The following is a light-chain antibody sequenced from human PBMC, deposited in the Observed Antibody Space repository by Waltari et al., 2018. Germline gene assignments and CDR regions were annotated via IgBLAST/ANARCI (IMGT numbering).Light chain of an antibody. CDR2: YDN. J-gene: IGLJ1*01. Sequence: SYVLTQPPSVSVAPGETARITCGGNNIESKSVHWYRQRPGQAPVVVISYDNDRAAVIPGRFSGSNSGNTATLTISWVEAGDEADYYCQVWDANTDPGVFGTGTEVTVL. CDR3: QVWDANTDPGV. V-gene: IGLV3-21*01. CDR1: NIESKS.